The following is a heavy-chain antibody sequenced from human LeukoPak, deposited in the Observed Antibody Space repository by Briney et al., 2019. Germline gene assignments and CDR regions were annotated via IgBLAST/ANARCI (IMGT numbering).Heavy chain of an antibody. Sequence: SVKVSCKASGGTFSSYAISWVQQAPGQGLEWMGRIIPILGIANYARKFQGRVTITADKSTSTAYMELSSLRSEDTAVYYCARDPSDCSSTSCYDNWFDPWGQGTLVTVSS. V-gene: IGHV1-69*04. CDR1: GGTFSSYA. CDR3: ARDPSDCSSTSCYDNWFDP. J-gene: IGHJ5*02. D-gene: IGHD2-2*01. CDR2: IIPILGIA.